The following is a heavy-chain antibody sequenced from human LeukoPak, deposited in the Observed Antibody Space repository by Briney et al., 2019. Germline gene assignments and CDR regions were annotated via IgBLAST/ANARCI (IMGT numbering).Heavy chain of an antibody. CDR2: INHSGST. Sequence: SETLSLTCAVYGGSFSGYYWSWIRQPPGKGLEWIGEINHSGSTNYNPSLKSRVTISVDTSKNQFSLKLSSVTAADTAVYYCARAEVSDSSGWYGDDAFDIWGQGTMVTVSS. CDR3: ARAEVSDSSGWYGDDAFDI. D-gene: IGHD6-19*01. V-gene: IGHV4-34*01. CDR1: GGSFSGYY. J-gene: IGHJ3*02.